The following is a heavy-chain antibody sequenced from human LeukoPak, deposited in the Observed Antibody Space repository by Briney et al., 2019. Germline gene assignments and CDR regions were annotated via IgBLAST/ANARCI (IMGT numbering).Heavy chain of an antibody. J-gene: IGHJ4*02. CDR3: ARGSTYYDSSGQVPFDY. V-gene: IGHV3-23*01. CDR1: GFTFTSYS. CDR2: ISGGGGST. D-gene: IGHD3-22*01. Sequence: GGSLRLSCAASGFTFTSYSMNWVRQAPGKGLEWVSTISGGGGSTYYADSVKGRFTISRDNSKNTLYLQVNSLRAEDTAVYYCARGSTYYDSSGQVPFDYWGQGTLVTVSS.